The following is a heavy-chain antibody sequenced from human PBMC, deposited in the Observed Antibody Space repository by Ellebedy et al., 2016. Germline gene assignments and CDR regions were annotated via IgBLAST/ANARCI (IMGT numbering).Heavy chain of an antibody. CDR2: IIPIFGTA. V-gene: IGHV1-69*05. CDR1: RGTFSSYA. J-gene: IGHJ4*02. D-gene: IGHD5-18*01. CDR3: ARVYSYGSPFDY. Sequence: SVKVSXKASRGTFSSYAISWVRQAPGQGLEWMGGIIPIFGTANYAQKFQGRVTMTRDTSTSTVYMELSSLRSEDTAVYYCARVYSYGSPFDYWGQGTLVTVSS.